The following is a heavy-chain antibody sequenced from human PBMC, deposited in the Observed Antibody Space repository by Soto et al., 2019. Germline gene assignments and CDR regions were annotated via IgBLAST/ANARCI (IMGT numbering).Heavy chain of an antibody. CDR2: ITSSGGNA. J-gene: IGHJ5*02. V-gene: IGHV3-11*01. Sequence: PGGSLRLSCAASGFSFKDYYMTWMRQTPEKGLEWISTITSSGGNAYYAASVTGRVTISRDNAHNSLYLQMSGLRAEDTGLYYCARDMYTTYVYYFDLRGQGNLVTVS. CDR1: GFSFKDYY. D-gene: IGHD3-16*01. CDR3: ARDMYTTYVYYFDL.